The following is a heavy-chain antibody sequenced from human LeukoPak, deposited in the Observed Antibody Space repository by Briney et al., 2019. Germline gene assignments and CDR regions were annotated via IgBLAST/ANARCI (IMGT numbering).Heavy chain of an antibody. CDR1: GFTFSIYG. Sequence: GRSLRLSCAASGFTFSIYGMHWVRQATGKGLEGVAVIWYDGSNKYYADSVKGRFTISRDNSKNTLYLQMNSLRAEDTAVYYCARDGQAAADYWGQGTLVTVSS. CDR3: ARDGQAAADY. V-gene: IGHV3-33*01. CDR2: IWYDGSNK. D-gene: IGHD6-13*01. J-gene: IGHJ4*02.